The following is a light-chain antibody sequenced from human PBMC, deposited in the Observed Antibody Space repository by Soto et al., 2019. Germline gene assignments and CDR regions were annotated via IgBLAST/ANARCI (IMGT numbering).Light chain of an antibody. Sequence: EIVLTQSPGTLSLSPGERATLSCRASQSVSSTYLAWYQQKPGQAPTLLIYGASSRAAGIPDRFSGSGSGTDFTLTISRLEPEDFAVYYCQEYGTSPVTFGQGTQVEIK. CDR2: GAS. V-gene: IGKV3-20*01. CDR3: QEYGTSPVT. J-gene: IGKJ1*01. CDR1: QSVSSTY.